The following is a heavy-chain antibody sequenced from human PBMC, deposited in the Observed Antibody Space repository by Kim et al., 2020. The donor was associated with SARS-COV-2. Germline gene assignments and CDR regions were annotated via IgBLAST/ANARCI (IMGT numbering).Heavy chain of an antibody. CDR3: TRDLDLTTGTVRVAFGL. D-gene: IGHD1-1*01. CDR2: INPKSGVT. J-gene: IGHJ3*01. V-gene: IGHV1-2*02. Sequence: ASVKVSCKASGYNFTGYFMHWVRQASGQGLEWMGWINPKSGVTKYAQKFQGRVTMTRDTSISTAYMDLTRLISDDTAVYYCTRDLDLTTGTVRVAFGLWG. CDR1: GYNFTGYF.